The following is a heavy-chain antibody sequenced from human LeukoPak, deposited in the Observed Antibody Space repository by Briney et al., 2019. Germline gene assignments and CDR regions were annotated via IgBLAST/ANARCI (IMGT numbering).Heavy chain of an antibody. D-gene: IGHD3-16*01. Sequence: GGSLRLSCAASGFTFNTYSMNWVRQAPGKGLEWVSYISGGSVTIYYADSVKGRFTITRDNAENSLFLQMNSLRDEDAAVYYCARGLAFDLWGQGTVVTVSS. CDR2: ISGGSVTI. J-gene: IGHJ3*01. CDR1: GFTFNTYS. V-gene: IGHV3-48*02. CDR3: ARGLAFDL.